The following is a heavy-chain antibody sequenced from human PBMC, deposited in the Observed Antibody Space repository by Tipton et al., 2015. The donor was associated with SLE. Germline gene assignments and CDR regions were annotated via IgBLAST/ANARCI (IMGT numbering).Heavy chain of an antibody. CDR2: LDDSGNT. J-gene: IGHJ4*02. Sequence: PGLVKPSETLSLICVVSDDSLSSSYWSWIRQPPGKGLEWIASLDDSGNTNYNPSLRSRVTTSIDTPKSQFSLKLSSVTAADTAVYYCAKGSGWYKDWGQGTLVTVSS. D-gene: IGHD6-19*01. V-gene: IGHV4-59*01. CDR3: AKGSGWYKD. CDR1: DDSLSSSY.